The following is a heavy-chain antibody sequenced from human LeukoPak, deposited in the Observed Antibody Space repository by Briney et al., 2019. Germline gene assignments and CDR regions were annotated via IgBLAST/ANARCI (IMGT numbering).Heavy chain of an antibody. CDR2: IYYSGSS. D-gene: IGHD3-22*01. CDR1: GGSISSYY. Sequence: SETLSLTCTVSGGSISSYYWSWIRQPPGKGLEWIGYIYYSGSSNYNPSLKSRVTISVDKSKNQFSLKLSSVAAADTAVYFCARGPYSYDSSGAFDIWGQGTMVTVSS. CDR3: ARGPYSYDSSGAFDI. J-gene: IGHJ3*02. V-gene: IGHV4-59*08.